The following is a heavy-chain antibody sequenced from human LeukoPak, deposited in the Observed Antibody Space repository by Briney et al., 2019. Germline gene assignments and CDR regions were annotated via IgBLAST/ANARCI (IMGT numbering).Heavy chain of an antibody. CDR3: ARLTTYMAF. Sequence: PGGSLRLSCAASGFTSSSYWMSWVRQAPGKGLEWVANIKQDGSEKYYVDSVKGRFTISRDNAKNSLYLQINSLRAEDTAVYYCARLTTYMAFGGQGTLVTVSS. V-gene: IGHV3-7*03. CDR1: GFTSSSYW. CDR2: IKQDGSEK. D-gene: IGHD3-16*01. J-gene: IGHJ4*02.